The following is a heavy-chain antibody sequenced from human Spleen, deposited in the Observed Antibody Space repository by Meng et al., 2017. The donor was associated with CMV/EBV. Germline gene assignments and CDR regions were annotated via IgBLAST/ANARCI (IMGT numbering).Heavy chain of an antibody. CDR1: GYTFTAHY. D-gene: IGHD5-18*01. J-gene: IGHJ4*02. CDR2: IHPHKGDT. Sequence: ASVKVSCKASGYTFTAHYLHWVRQAPGQGLEWMGWIHPHKGDTNYAQQFQGRVTLTRDTSINTGYMELTKLTSDDTAVYYCARDNSLGPDSWGQGTLVTVSS. CDR3: ARDNSLGPDS. V-gene: IGHV1-2*02.